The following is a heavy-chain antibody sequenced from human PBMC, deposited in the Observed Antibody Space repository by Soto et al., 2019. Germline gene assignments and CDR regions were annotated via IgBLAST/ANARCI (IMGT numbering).Heavy chain of an antibody. CDR3: ARGPYDSSGYFRHVAFDI. J-gene: IGHJ3*02. D-gene: IGHD3-22*01. CDR2: IIPIFGTA. CDR1: GGTFSSYA. Sequence: EASVKVSCKASGGTFSSYAISWVRQAPGQGLEWMGGIIPIFGTANYAQKFQGRVTITADESTSTAYMELSSLRSEDTAVYYCARGPYDSSGYFRHVAFDIWGQGTMVTVSS. V-gene: IGHV1-69*13.